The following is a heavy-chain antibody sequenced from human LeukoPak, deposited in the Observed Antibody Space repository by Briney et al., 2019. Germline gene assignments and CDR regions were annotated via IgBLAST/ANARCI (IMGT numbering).Heavy chain of an antibody. Sequence: PGGSLRLSCAASGFTFSSYEMNWVRQAPGKGLEWVSYISSSGSTIYYADSVKGRFTISRDNAKNSLYLQMNSLRAEDTAVYYCASEPTDPIDYWGQGTVVAVSS. CDR2: ISSSGSTI. CDR3: ASEPTDPIDY. J-gene: IGHJ4*02. CDR1: GFTFSSYE. V-gene: IGHV3-48*03.